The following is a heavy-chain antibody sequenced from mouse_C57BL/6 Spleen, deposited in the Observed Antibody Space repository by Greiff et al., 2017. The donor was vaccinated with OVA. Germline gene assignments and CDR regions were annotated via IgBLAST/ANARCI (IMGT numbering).Heavy chain of an antibody. J-gene: IGHJ3*01. D-gene: IGHD1-1*01. CDR2: IDPSDSYT. CDR3: AREGDGSSYVFAY. CDR1: GYTFTSYW. V-gene: IGHV1-59*01. Sequence: VQLQRPGAELVRPGTSVKLSCKASGYTFTSYWMHWVKQRPGQGLEWIGVIDPSDSYTNYNQKFKGKATLTVDTSSSTAYMQLSSLTSEDSAVYYCAREGDGSSYVFAYWGQGTLVTVSA.